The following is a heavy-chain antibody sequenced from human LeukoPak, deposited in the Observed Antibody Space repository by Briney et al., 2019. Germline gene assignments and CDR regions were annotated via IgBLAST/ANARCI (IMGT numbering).Heavy chain of an antibody. CDR3: AKDYTEPPYYYYYYYMDV. V-gene: IGHV3-23*01. Sequence: PGGSLRLSCAASGFTVSSNYMSWVRQAPGKGLEWVPAISGSGGSTYYADSVKGRFTISRDNSKNTLYLQMNSLRAEDPAVYYCAKDYTEPPYYYYYYYMDVWGKGTTVTVSS. CDR1: GFTVSSNY. D-gene: IGHD1-14*01. CDR2: ISGSGGST. J-gene: IGHJ6*03.